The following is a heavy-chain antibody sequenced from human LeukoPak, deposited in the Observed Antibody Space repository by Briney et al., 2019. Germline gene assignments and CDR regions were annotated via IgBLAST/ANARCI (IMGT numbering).Heavy chain of an antibody. Sequence: GGSLRLSCAASGFTFDDYAMHWVRQAPGKGLEWVSGISWNSGSIGYADSVKGRFTISRDNAKNSLYLQMNSLRAEDTAVYYCARVRMGDDFNPFDYWGQGTLVTASS. CDR2: ISWNSGSI. CDR1: GFTFDDYA. D-gene: IGHD3-16*01. CDR3: ARVRMGDDFNPFDY. V-gene: IGHV3-9*01. J-gene: IGHJ4*02.